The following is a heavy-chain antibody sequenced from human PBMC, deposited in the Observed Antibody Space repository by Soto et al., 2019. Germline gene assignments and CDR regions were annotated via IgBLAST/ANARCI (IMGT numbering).Heavy chain of an antibody. D-gene: IGHD2-15*01. CDR2: IYSGGST. CDR1: GFTVSSNY. Sequence: GGSLRLSCAASGFTVSSNYMSWVRQAPGKGLEWVSVIYSGGSTYYADSVKGRFTISRDNSKNTLYLQMNSLRAEDTAVYYCASQMTVVTDAFDIWGQGTMVTVSS. V-gene: IGHV3-53*01. CDR3: ASQMTVVTDAFDI. J-gene: IGHJ3*02.